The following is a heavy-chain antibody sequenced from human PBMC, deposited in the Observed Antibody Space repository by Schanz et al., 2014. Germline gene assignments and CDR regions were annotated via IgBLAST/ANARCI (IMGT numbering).Heavy chain of an antibody. CDR1: GASISSGGYY. V-gene: IGHV4-31*03. D-gene: IGHD6-6*01. J-gene: IGHJ5*02. Sequence: QVQLQESGPGLVKPSQTLSLTCTVSGASISSGGYYWDWIRLLPGKGLEWIGYISYSGSTSFNPSLKSRLTMSVDTSKNQFSLMLSSVTAADTAVYYCARDRLAAQGIDAWGQGTLVTVSS. CDR2: ISYSGST. CDR3: ARDRLAAQGIDA.